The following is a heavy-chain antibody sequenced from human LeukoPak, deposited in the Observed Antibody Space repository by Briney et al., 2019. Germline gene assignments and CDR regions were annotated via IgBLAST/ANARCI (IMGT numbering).Heavy chain of an antibody. CDR1: GYTFTSYG. CDR3: ARVQREAAAGERVLYYYYGMDV. V-gene: IGHV1-18*04. Sequence: ASVKVSCKASGYTFTSYGISWVRQAPGQGLEWMGWISAYNGNTNYAQKLQGRVTMTTDTSTSTAYMELRSLRSDDTAVYYCARVQREAAAGERVLYYYYGMDVWGKGTTVTVSS. J-gene: IGHJ6*04. CDR2: ISAYNGNT. D-gene: IGHD6-13*01.